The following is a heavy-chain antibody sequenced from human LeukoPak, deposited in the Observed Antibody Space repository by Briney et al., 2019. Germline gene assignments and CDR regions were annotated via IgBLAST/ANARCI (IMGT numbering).Heavy chain of an antibody. J-gene: IGHJ4*02. CDR1: GGSFSDYY. Sequence: SETLSLTCAVYGGSFSDYYWSWIRQPPGKGLEWIGEINHSGITNHNPSLKSRVTISVDTSKNEISLKVSSVSAADTAVYYCASERFLEKTWGQGTLVTVSP. CDR3: ASERFLEKT. D-gene: IGHD3-3*01. CDR2: INHSGIT. V-gene: IGHV4-34*01.